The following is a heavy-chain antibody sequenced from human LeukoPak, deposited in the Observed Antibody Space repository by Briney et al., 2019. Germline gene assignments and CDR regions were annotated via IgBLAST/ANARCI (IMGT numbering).Heavy chain of an antibody. CDR2: ISYDGSNK. J-gene: IGHJ4*02. CDR3: ARLSIAAPGSDY. CDR1: GFTFSSYA. Sequence: GRSLRLSCAASGFTFSSYAMHWVRQAPGKGLEWVAVISYDGSNKYYADSVKGRFTISRDNSKNTLYLQMNSLRAEDTAVYYCARLSIAAPGSDYWGQGTLVTVS. D-gene: IGHD6-13*01. V-gene: IGHV3-30-3*01.